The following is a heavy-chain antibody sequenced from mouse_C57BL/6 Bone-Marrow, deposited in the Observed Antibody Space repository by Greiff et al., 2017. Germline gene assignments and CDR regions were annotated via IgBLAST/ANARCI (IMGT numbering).Heavy chain of an antibody. CDR2: IHPNSGST. CDR1: GYTFTSYW. D-gene: IGHD2-4*01. Sequence: QVQLQQPGAELVKPGASVKLSCKASGYTFTSYWMHWVKQRPGQGLEWIGMIHPNSGSTNYNEKFKSKATLTVDKSSSTAYMQLRSLTSEDSAVYYCARFYDYEGGVFAYWGQGTLVTVSA. J-gene: IGHJ3*01. CDR3: ARFYDYEGGVFAY. V-gene: IGHV1-64*01.